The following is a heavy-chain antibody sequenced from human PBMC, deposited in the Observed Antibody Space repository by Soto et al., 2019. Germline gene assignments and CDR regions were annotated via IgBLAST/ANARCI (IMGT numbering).Heavy chain of an antibody. CDR2: IIPILGIA. D-gene: IGHD5-12*01. CDR1: GGTFSSYT. Sequence: ASVKVSCKASGGTFSSYTISWVRQAPGQGLEWMGRIIPILGIANYAQKFQGRVTITADKSTSTAYMELSSLRSEDTAVYYCARGVLSGYGTFDYWGQGTLVTVSS. CDR3: ARGVLSGYGTFDY. J-gene: IGHJ4*02. V-gene: IGHV1-69*02.